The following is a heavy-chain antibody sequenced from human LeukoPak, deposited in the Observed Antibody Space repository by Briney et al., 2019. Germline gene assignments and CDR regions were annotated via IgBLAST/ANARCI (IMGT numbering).Heavy chain of an antibody. V-gene: IGHV3-9*01. CDR1: GFTFDDYA. J-gene: IGHJ4*02. CDR3: ASGGDFDY. D-gene: IGHD6-25*01. Sequence: GGSLRLSCAASGFTFDDYAMHWVRHAPGKGLEWVSGISWNSGSIGYADSVKGRFTISRDNAKNSLYLQMNSLRAEDTALYYCASGGDFDYWGQGTLVTVSS. CDR2: ISWNSGSI.